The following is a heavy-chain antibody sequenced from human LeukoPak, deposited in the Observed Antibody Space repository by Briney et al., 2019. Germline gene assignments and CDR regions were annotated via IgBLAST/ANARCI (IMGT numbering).Heavy chain of an antibody. CDR3: ARFPYNSGWYVDY. CDR1: GGSISSRTYY. J-gene: IGHJ4*02. V-gene: IGHV4-39*01. CDR2: IFYTGST. Sequence: SETLSLTCTVSGGSISSRTYYWGWIRQPPGKGLEWIGSIFYTGSTYYNPPLKSRVTISVDTSKNQFSLRLSSVTAADTALYYCARFPYNSGWYVDYWGQGSLVTVSS. D-gene: IGHD6-13*01.